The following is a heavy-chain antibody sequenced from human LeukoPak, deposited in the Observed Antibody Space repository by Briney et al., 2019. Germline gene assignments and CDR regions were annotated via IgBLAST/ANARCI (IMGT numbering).Heavy chain of an antibody. Sequence: GGSLRLSCAASGFTFSSYWMSWVRQAPGKGLEWVANTKRDGSEKEYVDSVKGRFTISRDNAKNSLYLQMNSLRVEDTAVYYCVRVDTSGYYYELSFDYWGQGTLVTVSS. J-gene: IGHJ4*02. CDR2: TKRDGSEK. V-gene: IGHV3-7*01. D-gene: IGHD3-22*01. CDR3: VRVDTSGYYYELSFDY. CDR1: GFTFSSYW.